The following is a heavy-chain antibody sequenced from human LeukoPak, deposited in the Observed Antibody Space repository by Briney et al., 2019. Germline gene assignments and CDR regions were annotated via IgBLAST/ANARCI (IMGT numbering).Heavy chain of an antibody. Sequence: GESLKISCKGSGYSPSTYWINWVRQRPGKGLEWMGKIDPRDSYTKYSPSFEGHVTISTDKSISTAYLQWGSLKASDTAMYYCTRTLDQDFWGQGTLVTVSS. CDR2: IDPRDSYT. V-gene: IGHV5-10-1*01. J-gene: IGHJ4*02. D-gene: IGHD2-2*01. CDR1: GYSPSTYW. CDR3: TRTLDQDF.